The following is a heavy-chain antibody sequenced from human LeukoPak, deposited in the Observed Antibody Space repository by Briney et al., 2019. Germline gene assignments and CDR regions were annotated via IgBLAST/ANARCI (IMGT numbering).Heavy chain of an antibody. CDR3: AKDALDCSSTSCYAPMDY. V-gene: IGHV3-23*01. J-gene: IGHJ4*02. D-gene: IGHD2-2*01. CDR1: GFNFGNYA. Sequence: GGSLRLSCVASGFNFGNYAMSWVRQAPGKGLQWVSQISGTGGATWYAGFARDRFTISRDNSKKTLYLQMSGLRVEDTAVYYCAKDALDCSSTSCYAPMDYWGQGTLVTLSS. CDR2: ISGTGGAT.